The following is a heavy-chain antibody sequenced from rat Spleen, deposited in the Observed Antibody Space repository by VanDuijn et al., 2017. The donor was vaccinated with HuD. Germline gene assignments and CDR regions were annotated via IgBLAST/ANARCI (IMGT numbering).Heavy chain of an antibody. J-gene: IGHJ2*01. CDR1: GFSLISYA. D-gene: IGHD1-11*01. Sequence: QVQLKESGPGLVQSSQTLSLTCTVSGFSLISYAVNWVRQPPGKGLEWMGVIWGNGSPNYNSVLKSRLSISRDTSKSQVFLKMNDLQTEDTATYYCARDEGYWGQGVMVTVSS. CDR2: IWGNGSP. V-gene: IGHV2-13*01. CDR3: ARDEGY.